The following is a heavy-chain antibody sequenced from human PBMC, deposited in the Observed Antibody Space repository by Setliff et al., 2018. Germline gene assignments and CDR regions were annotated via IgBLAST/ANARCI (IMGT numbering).Heavy chain of an antibody. CDR3: ARARITVAGSDLDY. D-gene: IGHD6-19*01. CDR2: IGLYSGET. CDR1: GYTFSTHG. Sequence: ASVKVSCKASGYTFSTHGISWVRQAPGRGLEWLAWIGLYSGETNFALNIRDRLTMTTDISTTTVYMELRGLTSDDTAVYYCARARITVAGSDLDYWGQGTLVTVSS. V-gene: IGHV1-18*04. J-gene: IGHJ4*02.